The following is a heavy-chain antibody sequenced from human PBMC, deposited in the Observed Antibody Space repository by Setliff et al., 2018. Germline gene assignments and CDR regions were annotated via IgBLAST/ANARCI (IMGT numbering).Heavy chain of an antibody. Sequence: SETLSLTCAVYGGSFNVYFWSWIRQPPGKGLEWIGYIYYSGSTNYNPSLKSRVTMALDTTKNQISLKLSSVTAADTAVYYCARDYQGGWFDPWGPGTLVTVSS. D-gene: IGHD3-16*01. CDR3: ARDYQGGWFDP. CDR1: GGSFNVYF. CDR2: IYYSGST. V-gene: IGHV4-34*11. J-gene: IGHJ5*02.